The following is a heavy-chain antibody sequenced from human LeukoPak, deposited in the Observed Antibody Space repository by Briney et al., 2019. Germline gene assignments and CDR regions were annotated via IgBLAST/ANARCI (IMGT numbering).Heavy chain of an antibody. CDR2: VHQSGVT. D-gene: IGHD6-19*01. CDR1: GGFISNINW. CDR3: ARGLALDY. Sequence: PSETLSLTCAVSGGFISNINWWSWVRQPPGRGLEWIGEVHQSGVTNYNPSLKSRVTISLDESNNQFSLKLSSVTAADTAVYYCARGLALDYWGQGTLVTVSS. J-gene: IGHJ4*02. V-gene: IGHV4-4*02.